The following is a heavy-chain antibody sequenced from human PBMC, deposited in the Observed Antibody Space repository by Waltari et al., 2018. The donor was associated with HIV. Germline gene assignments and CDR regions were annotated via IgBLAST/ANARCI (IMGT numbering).Heavy chain of an antibody. D-gene: IGHD3-22*01. CDR1: GFTFSSYS. J-gene: IGHJ4*02. V-gene: IGHV3-48*01. CDR3: AREGDSSGSSHFDY. Sequence: EVQLVESGGGLVQPGGSLRLYCAASGFTFSSYSMTWVRQAPGKGLEWVSYISSSSSTIYYADSVKGRFTISRDNAKNSLYLQMNSLRAEDTAVYYCAREGDSSGSSHFDYWGQGTLVTVSS. CDR2: ISSSSSTI.